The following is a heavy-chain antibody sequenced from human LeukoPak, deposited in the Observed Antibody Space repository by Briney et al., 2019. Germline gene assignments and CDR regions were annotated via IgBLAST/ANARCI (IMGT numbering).Heavy chain of an antibody. D-gene: IGHD3-22*01. CDR2: IKSKTDGGTT. J-gene: IGHJ4*02. V-gene: IGHV3-15*01. CDR1: GFTFSTYA. CDR3: TYYYDSSKTLDYFDY. Sequence: GGSLRLSCAASGFTFSTYAMSWVRQAPGKGLEWVGRIKSKTDGGTTDYAAPVKGRFTISRDDSKNTLYLQMNSLKTEDTAVYYCTYYYDSSKTLDYFDYWGQGTLVTVSS.